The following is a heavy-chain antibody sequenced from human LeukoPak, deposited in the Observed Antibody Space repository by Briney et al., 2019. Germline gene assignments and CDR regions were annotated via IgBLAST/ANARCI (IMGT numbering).Heavy chain of an antibody. CDR3: AKSLYGGCDY. CDR1: RFTFSRYA. CDR2: VNGNGGST. J-gene: IGHJ4*02. V-gene: IGHV3-23*01. Sequence: GGSLRLSCAASRFTFSRYAMNWVRQAPGKGLEWVSGVNGNGGSTSYADSVKGRFTIFRDNSKNTVYLQMNSLRVEDTAVYYCAKSLYGGCDYWGQGTVVTVSS. D-gene: IGHD3-16*02.